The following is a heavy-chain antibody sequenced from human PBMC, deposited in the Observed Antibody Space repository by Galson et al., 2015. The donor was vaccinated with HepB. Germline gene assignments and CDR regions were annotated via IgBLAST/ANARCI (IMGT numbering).Heavy chain of an antibody. CDR1: GFTVSSNH. V-gene: IGHV3-66*01. D-gene: IGHD3-22*01. CDR2: IYSGGST. J-gene: IGHJ4*02. Sequence: SLRLSCAASGFTVSSNHMSWVRQAPGKGLEWVSVIYSGGSTYYADSVKGRFTISRDNSKNTLYLQMNSLRAEDTAVYYCARGSGDYYDSSGYILDYWGQGTLVTVSS. CDR3: ARGSGDYYDSSGYILDY.